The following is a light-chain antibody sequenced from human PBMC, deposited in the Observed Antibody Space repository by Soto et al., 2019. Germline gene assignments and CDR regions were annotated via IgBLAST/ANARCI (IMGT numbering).Light chain of an antibody. J-gene: IGKJ4*01. CDR3: QQPNGFPVA. Sequence: DIQMTQSPSYVSASVGDRVTITCRASKGVSGWLAWYQQKPGKAPKLLIYSVSSLQSGVPARFSGSGSGTDFALTISSLQPDDFATYYCQQPNGFPVAFGGGARVEIK. CDR1: KGVSGW. CDR2: SVS. V-gene: IGKV1-12*01.